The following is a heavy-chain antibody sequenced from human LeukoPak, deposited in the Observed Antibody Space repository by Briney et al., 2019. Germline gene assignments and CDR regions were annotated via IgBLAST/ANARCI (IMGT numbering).Heavy chain of an antibody. D-gene: IGHD2-2*02. V-gene: IGHV1-18*01. CDR1: GYTFTSYG. J-gene: IGHJ5*02. CDR3: ARDARYCSSTSCYIPWFDP. CDR2: ISAYNGNT. Sequence: ASVKVSCKASGYTFTSYGISWVRQAPGQGLEWMGWISAYNGNTNYAQKLQGRVTMTTDTSTSTAYMELRSLRSDDTAVYYRARDARYCSSTSCYIPWFDPWGQGTLVTVSS.